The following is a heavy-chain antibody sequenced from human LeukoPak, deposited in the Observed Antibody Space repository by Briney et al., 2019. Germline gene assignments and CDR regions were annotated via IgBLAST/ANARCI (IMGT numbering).Heavy chain of an antibody. Sequence: PSETLSLTCAVYGGSFSGYYWSWIRQPPGKGLEWIGEINHSGSTNYNPSLKSRVTISVDTSKNQFSLKLSSVTAADTAVYYCAREERVTMVRGVINSPLDYWGQGTLVTVSS. CDR3: AREERVTMVRGVINSPLDY. CDR2: INHSGST. CDR1: GGSFSGYY. V-gene: IGHV4-34*01. D-gene: IGHD3-10*01. J-gene: IGHJ4*02.